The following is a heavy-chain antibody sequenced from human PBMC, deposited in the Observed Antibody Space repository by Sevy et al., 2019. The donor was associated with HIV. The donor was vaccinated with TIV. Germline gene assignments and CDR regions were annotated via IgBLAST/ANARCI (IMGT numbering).Heavy chain of an antibody. CDR3: AKGHYYGSGSPPDY. V-gene: IGHV3-9*01. J-gene: IGHJ4*02. Sequence: GGSLRLSCAASGFTFDDYAIHWVRQAPGKGLEWVSGISWNSGSIGYADSVKGRFTISRDNAKNSLYLQMNSLRAEDTALYYCAKGHYYGSGSPPDYWGQGTLVTVSS. CDR1: GFTFDDYA. CDR2: ISWNSGSI. D-gene: IGHD3-10*01.